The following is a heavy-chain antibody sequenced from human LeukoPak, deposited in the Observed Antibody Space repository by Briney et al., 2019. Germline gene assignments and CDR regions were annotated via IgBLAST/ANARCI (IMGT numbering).Heavy chain of an antibody. V-gene: IGHV1-8*01. CDR2: VNPNSGNT. CDR1: GYTFTSYD. CDR3: ARAGRGSGWPNYYYYGMDV. J-gene: IGHJ6*02. D-gene: IGHD6-19*01. Sequence: ASVKVSCKASGYTFTSYDINWVRQATGQGLEWMGWVNPNSGNTGYAQKFQGRVTMTRNTSISTAYMELSSLRSEDTAVYYCARAGRGSGWPNYYYYGMDVWGQGTTVTVSS.